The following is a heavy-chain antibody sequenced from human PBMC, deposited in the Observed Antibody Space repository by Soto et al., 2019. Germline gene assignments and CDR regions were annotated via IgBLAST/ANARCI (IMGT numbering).Heavy chain of an antibody. V-gene: IGHV3-23*01. CDR2: ISGSGGST. J-gene: IGHJ4*02. CDR1: GFTFSSYA. CDR3: AKVYCSSTSCPSDY. D-gene: IGHD2-2*01. Sequence: GGSLRLSCAASGFTFSSYAMSWVRQAPGKGLEWVSAISGSGGSTYYADSVKGRFTISRDNSKNTLYLQMNSLRAEDTAAYYCAKVYCSSTSCPSDYWGQGTLVTVSS.